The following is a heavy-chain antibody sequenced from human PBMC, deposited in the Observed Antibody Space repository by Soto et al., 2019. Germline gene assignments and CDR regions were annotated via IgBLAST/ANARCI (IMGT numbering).Heavy chain of an antibody. D-gene: IGHD4-17*01. CDR2: IYYSGST. CDR3: ARTVADYNWFDP. J-gene: IGHJ5*02. V-gene: IGHV4-59*01. CDR1: GGSISSYY. Sequence: SETLSLTCTASGGSISSYYWSWIRQPPGKGLEWVGYIYYSGSTNYNPSLKSRVTISVDTSKNQFSLKLSSVTAADTAVNYCARTVADYNWFDPWGQGTLVTVSS.